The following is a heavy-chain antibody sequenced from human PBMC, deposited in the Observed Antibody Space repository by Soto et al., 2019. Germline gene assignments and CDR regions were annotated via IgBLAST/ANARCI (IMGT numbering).Heavy chain of an antibody. Sequence: QVQLVQSGAEVKKTGSSVKVSCKASGGTFSSYAISWVRQAPGQGLEWMGGIIPIFGTANYAQKFQGRVTITADKSTSTAYMELSSLRSEDTALYYCASGIQLWSNWFEPWGQRTLVTVSS. CDR2: IIPIFGTA. J-gene: IGHJ5*02. CDR3: ASGIQLWSNWFEP. D-gene: IGHD5-18*01. CDR1: GGTFSSYA. V-gene: IGHV1-69*06.